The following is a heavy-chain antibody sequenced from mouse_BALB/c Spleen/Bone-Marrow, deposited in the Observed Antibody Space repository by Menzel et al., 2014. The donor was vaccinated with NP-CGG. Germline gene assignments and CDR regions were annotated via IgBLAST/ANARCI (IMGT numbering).Heavy chain of an antibody. CDR3: ARERGY. Sequence: VQLQQSGAELMETGASVKISCKATGYTFSSYWIEWVKQRPGHGLEWIGEILPGSGSTNYNEKFKGKATFTADTSSNTAYMQLSSLTSEDSAVYYCARERGYWGQGTLVTVSA. CDR1: GYTFSSYW. V-gene: IGHV1-9*01. J-gene: IGHJ3*01. CDR2: ILPGSGST.